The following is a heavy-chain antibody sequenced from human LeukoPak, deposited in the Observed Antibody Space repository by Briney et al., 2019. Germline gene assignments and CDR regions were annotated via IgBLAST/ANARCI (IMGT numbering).Heavy chain of an antibody. V-gene: IGHV4-39*07. CDR3: ARDKPIAVAGKSLMDYYYYGMDV. Sequence: TSETLSLTCTVSGGSISSSSYYWGWIRQPPGKGLEWIGSIYNSGSTYYNPSPKSRVTISVDTSKNQFSLKLSSVTAADTAVYYCARDKPIAVAGKSLMDYYYYGMDVWGQGTTVTVSS. D-gene: IGHD6-19*01. CDR1: GGSISSSSYY. CDR2: IYNSGST. J-gene: IGHJ6*02.